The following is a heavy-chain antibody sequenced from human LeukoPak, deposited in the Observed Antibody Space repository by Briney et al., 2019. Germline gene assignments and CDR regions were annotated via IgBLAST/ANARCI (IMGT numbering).Heavy chain of an antibody. CDR1: GGSFSGYY. D-gene: IGHD3-3*01. V-gene: IGHV4-34*01. CDR2: INHSGST. CDR3: ATSHYDFWSGYNYYFDY. Sequence: PSETLSLTCAVYGGSFSGYYWSWIRQPPGKGLEWIGEINHSGSTNYNPSLKSRVTISVDTSKNQFSLKLSSVTAADTAVYYCATSHYDFWSGYNYYFDYWGQGTLVTVSS. J-gene: IGHJ4*02.